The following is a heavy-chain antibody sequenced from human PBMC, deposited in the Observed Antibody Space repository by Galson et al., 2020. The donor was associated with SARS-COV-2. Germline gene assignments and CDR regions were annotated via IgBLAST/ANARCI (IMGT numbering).Heavy chain of an antibody. V-gene: IGHV3-48*04. J-gene: IGHJ3*02. Sequence: GESLKISCAASGFTFSSYSMNWVRQAPGKGLEWVSYISSSSSTIYYADSVKGRFTISRDNAKNSLYLQMNSLRAEDTAVYYCARRGEIVATPRQQQLVRPHDAFDIWGQGTMVTVSS. CDR2: ISSSSSTI. CDR3: ARRGEIVATPRQQQLVRPHDAFDI. D-gene: IGHD6-13*01. CDR1: GFTFSSYS.